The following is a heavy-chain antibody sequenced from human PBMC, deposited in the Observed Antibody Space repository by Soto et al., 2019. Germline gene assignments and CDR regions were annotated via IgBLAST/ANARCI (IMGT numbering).Heavy chain of an antibody. CDR1: GGSISSYY. V-gene: IGHV4-59*01. D-gene: IGHD6-13*01. Sequence: SETLSLTCTVSGGSISSYYWSWIRQPPGKGLEWIGYIYCSGSTNYNPSLKSRVTISVDTSKNQFSLKLSSVTAADTAVYYCARARIAAAGIAPFYFDYWGQGTLVTVSS. CDR3: ARARIAAAGIAPFYFDY. J-gene: IGHJ4*02. CDR2: IYCSGST.